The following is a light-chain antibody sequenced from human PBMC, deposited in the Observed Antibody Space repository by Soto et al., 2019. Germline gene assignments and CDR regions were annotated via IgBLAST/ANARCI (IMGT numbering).Light chain of an antibody. CDR3: LLFYGGAGV. CDR2: SAD. Sequence: QTVVTQEPSMTVSPGGTVTLTCASTSGAVTSAYYPNWFQQKPGQPPRALIYSADNKHSWTPARFSGSLLGGKAALTLSGVQPEDEAEYYCLLFYGGAGVFGGGTKLTVL. CDR1: SGAVTSAYY. V-gene: IGLV7-43*01. J-gene: IGLJ3*02.